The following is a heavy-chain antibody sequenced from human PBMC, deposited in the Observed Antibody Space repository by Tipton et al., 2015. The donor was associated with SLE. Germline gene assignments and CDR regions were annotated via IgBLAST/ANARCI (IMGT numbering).Heavy chain of an antibody. J-gene: IGHJ6*02. CDR2: ISGGSDIT. V-gene: IGHV3-23*04. D-gene: IGHD3-16*01. Sequence: QLVQSGGGVVPPGRSLRLSCAASGFTFSSYSMTWVRQAPGKALEWVSIISGGSDITNYADSVKGRFTISRDNSKNTLYLQMSSLSAEDTAIYYCAGRRLIILGHGMDVWGQGTTVTVSS. CDR1: GFTFSSYS. CDR3: AGRRLIILGHGMDV.